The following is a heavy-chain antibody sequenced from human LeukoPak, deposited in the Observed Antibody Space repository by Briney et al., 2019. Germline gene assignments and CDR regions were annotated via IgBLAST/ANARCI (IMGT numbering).Heavy chain of an antibody. J-gene: IGHJ5*02. CDR2: ISAYNGNT. CDR1: GYTFTNYG. D-gene: IGHD6-19*01. V-gene: IGHV1-18*01. Sequence: ASVKVSCKASGYTFTNYGISWVRQAPGQGLEWMGRISAYNGNTNYAQKLQGRVTMTTDTSTSTAYMELRSLRSDDTAVYYCARVKWLLPRENWFDPWGQGTLVTVSS. CDR3: ARVKWLLPRENWFDP.